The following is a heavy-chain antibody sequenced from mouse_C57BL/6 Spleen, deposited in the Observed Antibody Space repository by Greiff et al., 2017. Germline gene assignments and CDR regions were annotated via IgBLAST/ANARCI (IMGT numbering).Heavy chain of an antibody. CDR3: ARSPSYYDYDGGFAY. J-gene: IGHJ3*01. D-gene: IGHD2-4*01. Sequence: QVQLQQPGAELVKPGASVKMSCKASGYTFTSYWITWVKQRPGQGLEWIGDIYPGSGSTNYNEKFKSKATLTVDTSSSTAYMQLSSLTSEDSAVYYCARSPSYYDYDGGFAYWGQGTLVTVSA. CDR1: GYTFTSYW. V-gene: IGHV1-55*01. CDR2: IYPGSGST.